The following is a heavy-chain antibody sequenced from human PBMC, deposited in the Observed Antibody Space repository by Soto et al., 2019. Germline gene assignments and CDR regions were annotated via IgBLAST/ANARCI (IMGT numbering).Heavy chain of an antibody. CDR1: GGSISSYY. CDR3: ARGRAIIAAYDP. J-gene: IGHJ5*02. CDR2: IYYSGST. V-gene: IGHV4-59*01. Sequence: EKLCLTYTVSGGSISSYYWSWIRQPPGKGLEWIGYIYYSGSTNYNPSLKSRVTISVDTSKNQFSLKLSSVTAADTAVYYCARGRAIIAAYDPCVQGTLATV. D-gene: IGHD6-13*01.